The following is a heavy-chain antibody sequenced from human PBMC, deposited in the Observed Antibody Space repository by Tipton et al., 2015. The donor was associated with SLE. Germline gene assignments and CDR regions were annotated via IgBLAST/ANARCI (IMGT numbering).Heavy chain of an antibody. CDR2: IKSKTDGGTT. CDR1: GFTFSNAW. D-gene: IGHD3-10*01. CDR3: TTYYYGSGKSLTDV. J-gene: IGHJ6*02. Sequence: SLRLSCAASGFTFSNAWMSWVRQAPGKGLEWVGRIKSKTDGGTTDYAAPVKGRFTISRDDSKNTLYLQMNSLKTEDTAVYYCTTYYYGSGKSLTDVWGQGTTVTVSS. V-gene: IGHV3-15*01.